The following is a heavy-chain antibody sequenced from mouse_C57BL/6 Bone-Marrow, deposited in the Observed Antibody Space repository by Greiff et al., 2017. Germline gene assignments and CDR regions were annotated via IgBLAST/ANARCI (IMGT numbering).Heavy chain of an antibody. CDR3: ARERIITPGAMDY. CDR1: GFTFTDYY. Sequence: EVQLVESGPVLVKPGPSVKISCKASGFTFTDYYMHWVKQSHGKSLEWIGLVYPYNGGTSYNQKFKGKATLTVDTSSSTAYMELNSLTSEDSAVYYCARERIITPGAMDYWGQGTSVTVSS. D-gene: IGHD1-1*01. V-gene: IGHV1-36*01. CDR2: VYPYNGGT. J-gene: IGHJ4*01.